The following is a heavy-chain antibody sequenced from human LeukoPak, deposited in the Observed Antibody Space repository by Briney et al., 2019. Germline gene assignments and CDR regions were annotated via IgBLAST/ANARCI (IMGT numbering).Heavy chain of an antibody. D-gene: IGHD6-13*01. CDR1: GFTFSSYG. CDR2: IYTDGRT. CDR3: ARRRAASWSFDS. V-gene: IGHV3-66*04. J-gene: IGHJ4*02. Sequence: GGSLRLSCAASGFTFSSYGMHWVRQAPGKGLEWVSVIYTDGRTYSADSMKGRFTLSRDNSKNTLYLQMSSLRAEDTAVYYCARRRAASWSFDSWGQGTLVTVSS.